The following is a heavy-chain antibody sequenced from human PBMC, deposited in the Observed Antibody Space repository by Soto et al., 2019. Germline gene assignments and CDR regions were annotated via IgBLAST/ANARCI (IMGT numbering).Heavy chain of an antibody. J-gene: IGHJ4*02. CDR3: ARPDYIAAAGRPFDY. D-gene: IGHD6-13*01. V-gene: IGHV1-2*02. CDR2: INPNSGGT. CDR1: GYTFTGYY. Sequence: ASVKVSCKASGYTFTGYYMHWVRQAPGQGLEWMGWINPNSGGTNYAQKFQGRVTMTRDTSISTAYMELSRLRSDDTAAYYCARPDYIAAAGRPFDYWGQGTLVTVSS.